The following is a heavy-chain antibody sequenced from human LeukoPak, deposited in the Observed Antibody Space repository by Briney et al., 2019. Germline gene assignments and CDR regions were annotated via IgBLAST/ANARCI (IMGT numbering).Heavy chain of an antibody. CDR2: IKQDGSEK. CDR1: GFTFSSYW. Sequence: GGSLRLSCAASGFTFSSYWMSWVRQAPGKGLEWVANIKQDGSEKYYVDSVKGRFTISRDNAKNSLYLQMNSLRAEDTAVYYCARDRTRIISGLDPWGQGTLVTVSS. CDR3: ARDRTRIISGLDP. J-gene: IGHJ5*02. V-gene: IGHV3-7*01. D-gene: IGHD1-1*01.